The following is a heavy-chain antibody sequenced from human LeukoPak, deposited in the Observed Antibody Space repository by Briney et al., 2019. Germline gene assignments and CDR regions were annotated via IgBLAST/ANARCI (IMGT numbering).Heavy chain of an antibody. CDR3: AKGLNWFDP. CDR1: GFTFSNND. CDR2: LSGSGSSV. Sequence: PGGSLRLSCVVSGFTFSNNDMSWVRQAPGKGLEWVSGLSGSGSSVYYADSVRGRLTISRDNSRNTLYLQLDSLRADDTAVYSCAKGLNWFDPWGQGTLVTVSS. D-gene: IGHD2-8*01. V-gene: IGHV3-23*01. J-gene: IGHJ5*02.